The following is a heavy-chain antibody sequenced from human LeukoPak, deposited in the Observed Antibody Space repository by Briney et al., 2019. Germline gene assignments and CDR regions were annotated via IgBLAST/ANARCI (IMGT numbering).Heavy chain of an antibody. CDR1: GYTFTSYG. V-gene: IGHV1-18*01. J-gene: IGHJ5*02. CDR3: AREGVSVEDTADVTGWFDP. D-gene: IGHD5-18*01. Sequence: ASVKVSCKASGYTFTSYGISWVRQAPGQGLEWMGWISAYNGNTNYAQKFQGRVTMTTDTSTSTAYMELRSLRSDDTAVYYCAREGVSVEDTADVTGWFDPWGQGTLVTVSS. CDR2: ISAYNGNT.